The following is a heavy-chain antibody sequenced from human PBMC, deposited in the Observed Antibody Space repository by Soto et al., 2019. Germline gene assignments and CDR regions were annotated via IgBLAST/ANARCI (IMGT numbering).Heavy chain of an antibody. Sequence: SLRLSRAASAFTFSTYCMNWGRQAQGKGLEWVSSISSSSSYIYYADSVKGRFTISRDNAKNALYLQMNSLRAEDTAVYYCVRYSVDRHNPSSLWGQGTLVP. J-gene: IGHJ1*01. CDR1: AFTFSTYC. D-gene: IGHD2-21*01. CDR2: ISSSSSYI. CDR3: VRYSVDRHNPSSL. V-gene: IGHV3-21*01.